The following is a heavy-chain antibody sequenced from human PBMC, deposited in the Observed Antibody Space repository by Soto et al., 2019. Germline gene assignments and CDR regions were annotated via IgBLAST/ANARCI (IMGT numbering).Heavy chain of an antibody. Sequence: EVQLVESGGGLVQPGGSLRLSCAASGFTFSTYEMNWVRQAPGKGLEWVSYISSSGSAIHYADSVKGRFTISRDNAKNSLYLQMNSLRAEDTAVYHCARFDRNYVGYYYGMDVWGQGTTVTVSS. V-gene: IGHV3-48*03. CDR2: ISSSGSAI. J-gene: IGHJ6*02. CDR1: GFTFSTYE. CDR3: ARFDRNYVGYYYGMDV. D-gene: IGHD4-4*01.